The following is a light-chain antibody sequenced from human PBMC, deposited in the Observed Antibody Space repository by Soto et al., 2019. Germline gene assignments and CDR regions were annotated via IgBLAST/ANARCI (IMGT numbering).Light chain of an antibody. Sequence: DIQLTQSPSFLSASVGDRITITCRASQDITNSLAWYQQKPGKTPKFLISTASTLQSGLQSRFSGTGSGTEFTLTISGLQPEDFATYYCQQFNSYPITFGQGTRLEI. V-gene: IGKV1-9*01. CDR1: QDITNS. CDR2: TAS. CDR3: QQFNSYPIT. J-gene: IGKJ5*01.